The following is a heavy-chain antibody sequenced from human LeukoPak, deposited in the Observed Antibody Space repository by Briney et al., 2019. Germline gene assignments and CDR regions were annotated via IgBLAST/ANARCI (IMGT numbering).Heavy chain of an antibody. V-gene: IGHV1-69*06. Sequence: TCAVYGGSFRAYYWSWIRQAPGQGLEWMGGIIPIFGTANYAQKFQGRVTITADKSTSTAYMELSSLRSEDTAVYYCARYSARGGWYAYWGQGTLVTVSS. CDR3: ARYSARGGWYAY. J-gene: IGHJ4*02. D-gene: IGHD6-19*01. CDR2: IIPIFGTA. CDR1: GGSFRAYY.